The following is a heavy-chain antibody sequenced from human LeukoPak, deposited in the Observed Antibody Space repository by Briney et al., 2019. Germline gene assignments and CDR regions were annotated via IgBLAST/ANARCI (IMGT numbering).Heavy chain of an antibody. CDR2: IGIAGDP. CDR3: ARGLRYYYDSSGLSGYYFDY. J-gene: IGHJ4*02. Sequence: GGSLRLSCAASGFTFSSYDMHWVRQATGKGLEWVSAIGIAGDPYYPGSVKGRFTISRENAKNSLYLQMNSLRAGDTAVYYCARGLRYYYDSSGLSGYYFDYWGQGTLVTVSS. V-gene: IGHV3-13*05. D-gene: IGHD3-22*01. CDR1: GFTFSSYD.